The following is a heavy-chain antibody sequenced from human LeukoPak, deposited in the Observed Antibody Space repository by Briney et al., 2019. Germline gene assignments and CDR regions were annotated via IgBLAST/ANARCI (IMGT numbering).Heavy chain of an antibody. Sequence: ASVRVSCKASGYTFTIYDINWVRQAPGQGLEWMVWMNPNSGNTGYAQKFQGRVTMTRNTSISTAYMELCSLRSEDTAVYYCARVDSIAAAGSPHYNWFDPWGQGTVVTVS. CDR1: GYTFTIYD. J-gene: IGHJ5*02. D-gene: IGHD6-13*01. CDR3: ARVDSIAAAGSPHYNWFDP. V-gene: IGHV1-8*01. CDR2: MNPNSGNT.